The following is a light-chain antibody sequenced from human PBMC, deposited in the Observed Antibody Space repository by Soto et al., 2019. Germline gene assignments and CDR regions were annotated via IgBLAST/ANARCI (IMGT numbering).Light chain of an antibody. Sequence: DIQMTQSPSSLSASVGDRVSITCRTSQGIETYLNWYQQKSGKAPKLLIYEASRLESGVPSRISGSGSGTEFTLTISSLQPDDFATYYCQQYTSYPWTFGQGTKVDIK. CDR2: EAS. V-gene: IGKV1-5*03. CDR1: QGIETY. J-gene: IGKJ1*01. CDR3: QQYTSYPWT.